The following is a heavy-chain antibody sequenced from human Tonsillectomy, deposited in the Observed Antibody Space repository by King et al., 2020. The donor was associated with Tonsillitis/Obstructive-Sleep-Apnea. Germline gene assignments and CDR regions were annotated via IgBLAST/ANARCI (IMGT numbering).Heavy chain of an antibody. Sequence: AQLVQSGAEVKKPGSSVKVSCKASGGSFSNYAISWVRQAPGQGLEWMGGIIPIFGTANFAQKFQGRVTITADESTSTAYMELSSLRSEDTAMYYCASSPRHSFDYWGQGTLVTVSS. D-gene: IGHD1-26*01. CDR1: GGSFSNYA. V-gene: IGHV1-69*01. CDR2: IIPIFGTA. J-gene: IGHJ4*02. CDR3: ASSPRHSFDY.